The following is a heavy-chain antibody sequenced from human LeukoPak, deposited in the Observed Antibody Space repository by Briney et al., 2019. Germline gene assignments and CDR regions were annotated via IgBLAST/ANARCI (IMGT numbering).Heavy chain of an antibody. J-gene: IGHJ6*02. CDR3: ARECSSSWYYYYYGMDV. CDR1: GYTFTSYG. CDR2: ISAYNGNT. V-gene: IGHV1-18*01. Sequence: VASVKVSCKASGYTFTSYGISWVRQAPGQGLEWMGWISAYNGNTNYAQKLQGRVTMTTDTSTSTAYMELRSLRSDDTAVYYCARECSSSWYYYYYGMDVWGQGTTVTVSS. D-gene: IGHD6-13*01.